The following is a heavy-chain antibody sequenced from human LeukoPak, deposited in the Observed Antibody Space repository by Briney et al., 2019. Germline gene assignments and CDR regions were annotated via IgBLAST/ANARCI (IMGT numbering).Heavy chain of an antibody. Sequence: GGSLRLSCAASGFGFSKYWMSWVRQAPGKGLEWVANMNEDGSEKNYVDSVKGRFTISRDNAQDSLYLQMNSLRAEDTAVYYCASDRGYSNFDYWGQGTLLTVSS. CDR2: MNEDGSEK. CDR1: GFGFSKYW. CDR3: ASDRGYSNFDY. D-gene: IGHD4-11*01. V-gene: IGHV3-7*01. J-gene: IGHJ4*02.